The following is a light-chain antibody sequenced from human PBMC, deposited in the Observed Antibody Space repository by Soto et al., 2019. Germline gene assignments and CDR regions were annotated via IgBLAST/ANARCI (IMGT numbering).Light chain of an antibody. CDR3: SSYTSSSTL. CDR1: SSDVGSYNY. CDR2: EVS. J-gene: IGLJ1*01. V-gene: IGLV2-14*01. Sequence: QSVLTQPASVSGSPGQSITFSCTGTSSDVGSYNYVSWYQQHPGKAPKLMIYEVSDRPSGISSRFSGSKSGNTASLTISGLQTEDEADYYCSSYTSSSTLFGTGTKVTVL.